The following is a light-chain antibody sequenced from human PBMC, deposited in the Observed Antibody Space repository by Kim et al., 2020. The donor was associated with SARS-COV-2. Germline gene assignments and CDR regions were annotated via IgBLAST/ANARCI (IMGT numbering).Light chain of an antibody. CDR1: GSNIGAGYD. CDR3: QSYDSSLSVVV. V-gene: IGLV1-40*01. Sequence: RVTTSCTGSGSNIGAGYDVNWYQQLPGTAPKLLISANNNRPSGVPDRFSGSRSVTSASLAITGLQAEDEADYYCQSYDSSLSVVVFGGGTQLTVL. J-gene: IGLJ2*01. CDR2: ANN.